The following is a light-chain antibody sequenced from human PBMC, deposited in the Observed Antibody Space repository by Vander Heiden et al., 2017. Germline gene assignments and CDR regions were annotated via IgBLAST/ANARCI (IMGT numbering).Light chain of an antibody. Sequence: QSALTQPRPVSGSPGQSVTISCTGTGSDVGGYNYVSWYQQHPGKAPKLMIYDVSKRPSGVPDRFSGSKSGNKASLTISGLQAEDEADYYCCSYAGLYRVFGGGTKLTVL. J-gene: IGLJ2*01. V-gene: IGLV2-11*01. CDR1: GSDVGGYNY. CDR3: CSYAGLYRV. CDR2: DVS.